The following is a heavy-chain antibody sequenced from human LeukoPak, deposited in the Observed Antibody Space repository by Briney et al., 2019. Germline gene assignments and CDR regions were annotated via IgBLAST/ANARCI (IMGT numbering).Heavy chain of an antibody. CDR3: ASHSSSWYGFDH. CDR1: GLHVSSNH. CDR2: IYSGGST. V-gene: IGHV3-53*01. J-gene: IGHJ4*02. D-gene: IGHD6-13*01. Sequence: GGSLRLSCAASGLHVSSNHMSWVRQAPGKGLEWVSVIYSGGSTYYADSVKGRFTISRDNSKNTLYLQMNSLRAEDTAVYYCASHSSSWYGFDHWGQGTLVAVSS.